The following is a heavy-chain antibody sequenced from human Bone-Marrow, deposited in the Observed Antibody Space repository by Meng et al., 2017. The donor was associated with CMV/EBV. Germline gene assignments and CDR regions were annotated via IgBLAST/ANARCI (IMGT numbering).Heavy chain of an antibody. Sequence: GESLKISCAASGFTLSSCAMHWVRQAPGRGLQWVAVISYDGSNKYYADSVKGRFTISRDNSKNTLSLQMNSLRAEDTAVYYCANTNDYGGYSLNWGQGTRVTGSS. V-gene: IGHV3-30*04. CDR2: ISYDGSNK. D-gene: IGHD4-23*01. CDR1: GFTLSSCA. CDR3: ANTNDYGGYSLN. J-gene: IGHJ4*02.